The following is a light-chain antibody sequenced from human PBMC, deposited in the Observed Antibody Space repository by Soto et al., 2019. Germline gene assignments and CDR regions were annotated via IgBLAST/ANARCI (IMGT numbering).Light chain of an antibody. CDR1: NIGRKS. J-gene: IGLJ1*01. V-gene: IGLV3-21*02. CDR2: DDS. Sequence: SYELTQPPSVSVAPGQTARITCGGSNIGRKSVHWYQQKPGQAPVLAVFDDSDRPSGIPERFSGSNSGNTATLTISSVEAGDEADYFCQVWDSTNDHFVFGTGTKVTVL. CDR3: QVWDSTNDHFV.